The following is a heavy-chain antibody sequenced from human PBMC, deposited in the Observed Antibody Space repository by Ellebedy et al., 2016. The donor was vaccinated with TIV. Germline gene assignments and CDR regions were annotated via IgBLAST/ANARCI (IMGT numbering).Heavy chain of an antibody. CDR1: GFTFSNYW. V-gene: IGHV3-74*03. D-gene: IGHD2-2*01. Sequence: GESLKISCAASGFTFSNYWFHWVRQALGKGLVWVSRISTDGSYTEYADSVKGRFTISRDNAKNTLYLQMNSLRVDDTAVYYCARFSSSSALQHWFDPWGQGTLVIVSS. CDR3: ARFSSSSALQHWFDP. J-gene: IGHJ5*02. CDR2: ISTDGSYT.